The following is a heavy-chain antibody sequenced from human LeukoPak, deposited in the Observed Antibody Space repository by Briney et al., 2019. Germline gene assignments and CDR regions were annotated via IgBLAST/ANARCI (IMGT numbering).Heavy chain of an antibody. Sequence: PGRSLRLTRALSVVAFSTDGMDWGSQAPGKGLECVAVIRNDGAYNYYADSVKGRFSISRDNSNNTLYLQMHTLRPNDAPVYCCVRKYRKAPGLLPPDYWGQGTLVTVSS. V-gene: IGHV3-30*03. CDR1: VVAFSTDG. CDR3: VRKYRKAPGLLPPDY. J-gene: IGHJ4*02. CDR2: IRNDGAYN. D-gene: IGHD1-26*01.